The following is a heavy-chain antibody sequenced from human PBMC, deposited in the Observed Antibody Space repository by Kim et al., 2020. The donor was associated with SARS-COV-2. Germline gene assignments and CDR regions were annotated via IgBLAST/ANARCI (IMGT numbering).Heavy chain of an antibody. J-gene: IGHJ2*01. CDR3: TTDSSSGWYDWYFDL. Sequence: GGSLRLSCAASGFTFSNAWMSWVRQAPGKGLEWVGRIKSKTDGGTTDYAAPVKGRFTISRDDSKNTLYLQMNSLKTEDTAVYYCTTDSSSGWYDWYFDLWGRGTLVTVSS. D-gene: IGHD6-19*01. CDR2: IKSKTDGGTT. CDR1: GFTFSNAW. V-gene: IGHV3-15*01.